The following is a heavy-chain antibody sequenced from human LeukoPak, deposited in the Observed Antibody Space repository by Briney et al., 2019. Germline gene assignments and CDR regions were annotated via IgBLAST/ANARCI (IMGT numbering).Heavy chain of an antibody. CDR1: GFTFSSYW. Sequence: GGSLRLSCAASGFTFSSYWMSWVRQAPGKGLEWVAVISYDGSNKYYADSVKGRFTISRDNSKNTLYLQMNSLRAEDTAVYYCAKDHYYGSGSYFPTNYYYYYMDVWGKGTTVTVSS. J-gene: IGHJ6*03. CDR2: ISYDGSNK. D-gene: IGHD3-10*01. CDR3: AKDHYYGSGSYFPTNYYYYYMDV. V-gene: IGHV3-30*18.